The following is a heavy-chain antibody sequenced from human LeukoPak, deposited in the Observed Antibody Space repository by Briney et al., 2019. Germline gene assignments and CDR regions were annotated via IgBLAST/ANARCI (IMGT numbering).Heavy chain of an antibody. D-gene: IGHD5-12*01. CDR2: IHPSGGSP. CDR3: ARDSGEYYFDY. V-gene: IGHV1-46*01. Sequence: ASVTVSCKASGYTFTSYYIHWVRQAPGQGLEWMGIIHPSGGSPSYAQKFQGRVTMTRDTSTSTVYMELSSLRSEDTAVYYCARDSGEYYFDYWGQGTLVTVSS. CDR1: GYTFTSYY. J-gene: IGHJ4*02.